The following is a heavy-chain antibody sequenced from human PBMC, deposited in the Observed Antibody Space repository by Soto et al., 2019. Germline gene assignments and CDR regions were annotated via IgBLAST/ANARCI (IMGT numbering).Heavy chain of an antibody. Sequence: ASVKVSCKASGYTFTSYDINCVRQATGQGLEWMGWMNPNSGNTGYAQKFQGRVTMTRNTSISTAYMELSSLRSEDTAVYYCARDLWFGELLFLGVWGKGTTVTVSS. CDR3: ARDLWFGELLFLGV. D-gene: IGHD3-10*01. CDR2: MNPNSGNT. V-gene: IGHV1-8*01. J-gene: IGHJ6*04. CDR1: GYTFTSYD.